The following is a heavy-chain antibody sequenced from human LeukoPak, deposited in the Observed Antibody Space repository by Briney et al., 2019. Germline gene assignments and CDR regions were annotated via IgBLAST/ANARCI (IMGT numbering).Heavy chain of an antibody. CDR1: GFTFSSYS. D-gene: IGHD3-10*01. CDR3: ARDFTMVRGVLDY. Sequence: GGSLRLSCAASGFTFSSYSMNWVRQAPGKGLEWVSYISSSSSTIYYADSVKGRFTISRDNAKNLLYLQMNSLRAEDTAVYYCARDFTMVRGVLDYWGQGTLVTVSS. V-gene: IGHV3-48*04. J-gene: IGHJ4*02. CDR2: ISSSSSTI.